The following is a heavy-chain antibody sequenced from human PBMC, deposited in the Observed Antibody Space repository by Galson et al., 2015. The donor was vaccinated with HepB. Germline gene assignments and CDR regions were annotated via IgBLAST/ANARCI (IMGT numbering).Heavy chain of an antibody. CDR1: GGSISRTNW. J-gene: IGHJ6*02. CDR2: IYHSGSA. CDR3: ARDMVRGEPLMDV. Sequence: LSLTCAVSGGSISRTNWWSWVRQPPGKGQEWIGKIYHSGSASYNPSLRSRVTFSVDKSKNSFSLKLSSVTAADTAVYYCARDMVRGEPLMDVWGQGTTVIVSS. V-gene: IGHV4-4*02. D-gene: IGHD3-10*01.